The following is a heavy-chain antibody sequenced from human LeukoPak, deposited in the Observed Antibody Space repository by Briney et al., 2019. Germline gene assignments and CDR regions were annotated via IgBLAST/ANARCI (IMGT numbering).Heavy chain of an antibody. CDR3: ARDKGYCSSTSCYDAYYGMDV. V-gene: IGHV1-69*13. D-gene: IGHD2-2*01. Sequence: ASVKVSCKASGGTFSSYAISWVRQAPGQGLEWMGGIIPNFGTANYAQKFQGRVTITADESTSTAYMELSSLRSEDTAVYYCARDKGYCSSTSCYDAYYGMDVWGQGTTVTVSS. CDR2: IIPNFGTA. CDR1: GGTFSSYA. J-gene: IGHJ6*01.